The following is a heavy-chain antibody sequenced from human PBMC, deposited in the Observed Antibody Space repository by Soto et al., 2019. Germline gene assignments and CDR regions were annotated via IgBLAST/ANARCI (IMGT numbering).Heavy chain of an antibody. CDR2: IYYSGST. Sequence: SETLSLTCTVSGGSISSYYWSWIRQPPGKGLEWIGYIYYSGSTNYNPSLKSRVTISVDTSKNQFSLKLNSVTAADTAVYYCARQRQYYYDSSNAFDIWGQGTMVTVSS. J-gene: IGHJ3*02. CDR1: GGSISSYY. CDR3: ARQRQYYYDSSNAFDI. V-gene: IGHV4-59*08. D-gene: IGHD3-22*01.